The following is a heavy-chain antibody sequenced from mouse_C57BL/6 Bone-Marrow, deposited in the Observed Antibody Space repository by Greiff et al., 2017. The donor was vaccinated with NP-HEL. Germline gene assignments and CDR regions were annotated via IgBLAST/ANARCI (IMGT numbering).Heavy chain of an antibody. D-gene: IGHD3-2*02. Sequence: QVQLQQSGAELARPGASVKLSCKASGYTFTSYGISWVKQRTGQGLEWIGEIYPRSGNTYYNEKFKGKATLTADKSSSTAYMELRSLTSEESAVYFCARDSSGFFAYWGQGTLVTVSA. V-gene: IGHV1-81*01. J-gene: IGHJ3*01. CDR3: ARDSSGFFAY. CDR2: IYPRSGNT. CDR1: GYTFTSYG.